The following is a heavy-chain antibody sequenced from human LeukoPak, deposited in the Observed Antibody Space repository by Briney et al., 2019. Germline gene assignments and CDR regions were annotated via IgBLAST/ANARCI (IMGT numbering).Heavy chain of an antibody. CDR2: INTDGSST. Sequence: PGGSLRLSCAASGFTFSNYWMHWVRQAPGRGLVWVSRINTDGSSTRYADSVKGRFTISRDNAENTLYLQMNSLRAEDTAVYYCARDRYYGMDVWGQGTTVTVSS. J-gene: IGHJ6*02. CDR1: GFTFSNYW. V-gene: IGHV3-74*01. CDR3: ARDRYYGMDV.